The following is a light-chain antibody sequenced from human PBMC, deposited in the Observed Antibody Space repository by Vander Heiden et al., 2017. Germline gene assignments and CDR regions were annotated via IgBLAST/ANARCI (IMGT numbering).Light chain of an antibody. CDR3: QAADSGATDVV. Sequence: SCQLTQPPSLSVSPGQTARITCSADVFSKTRSHWYQQKPGQAPLLLIYTDTERPSGIPERFSGSTSGKTVTLTITGVQSEDEADYYCQAADSGATDVVFGGGTKLTVL. J-gene: IGLJ2*01. V-gene: IGLV3-25*02. CDR2: TDT. CDR1: VFSKTR.